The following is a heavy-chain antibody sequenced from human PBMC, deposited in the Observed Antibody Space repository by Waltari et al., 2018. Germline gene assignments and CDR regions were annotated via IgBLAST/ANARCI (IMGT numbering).Heavy chain of an antibody. CDR2: IRSSSSTI. V-gene: IGHV3-48*01. D-gene: IGHD5-18*01. CDR1: GFTFSSYS. CDR3: ARYSYTAMSS. Sequence: EVQLVESGGGLVQPGGSLRLSCAASGFTFSSYSINWVRQAPGKGLGWVSYIRSSSSTIYYADSVKGRFTISRDNAKNSLYLQMNSLRAEDTAVYYCARYSYTAMSSWGQGTLVTVSS. J-gene: IGHJ5*02.